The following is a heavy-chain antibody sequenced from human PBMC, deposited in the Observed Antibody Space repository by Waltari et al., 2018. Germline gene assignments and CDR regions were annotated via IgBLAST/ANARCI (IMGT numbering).Heavy chain of an antibody. J-gene: IGHJ5*02. CDR2: MFYSGTT. Sequence: QLQLQESGPSLVKPAETLSLTCTVSGDSVRSGPYFWAWIRQPPGKGLEWLGSMFYSGTTYHNSSLKSRVTISVDTSKNQVSLQLKSVTAADTAVYFCARDRSGTINSFDPWGRGTLVTVSS. CDR3: ARDRSGTINSFDP. D-gene: IGHD1-26*01. CDR1: GDSVRSGPYF. V-gene: IGHV4-39*07.